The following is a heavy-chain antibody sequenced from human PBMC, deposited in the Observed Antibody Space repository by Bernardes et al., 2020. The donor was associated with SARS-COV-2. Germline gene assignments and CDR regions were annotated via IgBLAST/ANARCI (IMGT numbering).Heavy chain of an antibody. CDR1: GFSLSTSGVG. CDR2: IYWDDNE. CDR3: AHNNEWNLLPSAFDI. J-gene: IGHJ3*02. V-gene: IGHV2-5*02. Sequence: SVPTLVKPTQTLTLTCTFSGFSLSTSGVGVGWIRQPPGKAPEWLALIYWDDNERYNPSLRSRLTITKDTSKNQVVLTMTNMDPMDTATYYCAHNNEWNLLPSAFDIWCQTTMVTVSS. D-gene: IGHD1-1*01.